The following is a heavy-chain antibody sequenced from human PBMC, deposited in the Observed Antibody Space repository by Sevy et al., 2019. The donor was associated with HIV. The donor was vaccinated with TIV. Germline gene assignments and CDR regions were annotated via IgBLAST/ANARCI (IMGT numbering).Heavy chain of an antibody. Sequence: GGSLRLSCAASGFTISKAWMSWVRQAPGKGLEWVGRIKSKTDGWTTDYAAPVKGRFTISRDDSKNTLHLQMNSLKTEDTAVYYCTTDDGDYNFDYWGQGTLVTVSS. CDR3: TTDDGDYNFDY. J-gene: IGHJ4*02. V-gene: IGHV3-15*01. CDR2: IKSKTDGWTT. D-gene: IGHD4-17*01. CDR1: GFTISKAW.